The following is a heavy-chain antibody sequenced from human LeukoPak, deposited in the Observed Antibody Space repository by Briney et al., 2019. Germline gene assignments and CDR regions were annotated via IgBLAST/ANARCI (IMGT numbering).Heavy chain of an antibody. CDR2: IYYSGST. V-gene: IGHV4-31*03. J-gene: IGHJ4*02. D-gene: IGHD1-26*01. CDR1: GGSISSGGYY. Sequence: PSQTLSLTCSVSGGSISSGGYYWSWLRQRPGKGLEWVGDIYYSGSTYYNASLKSRVNISVDTSKKQFSLKLSSVTAADTAVYYCARGSYHFFDYWGQGTLVTVSS. CDR3: ARGSYHFFDY.